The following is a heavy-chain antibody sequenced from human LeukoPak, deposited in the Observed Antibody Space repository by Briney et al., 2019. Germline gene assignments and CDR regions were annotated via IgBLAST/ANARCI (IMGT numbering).Heavy chain of an antibody. CDR3: TRESRPFCPFAY. D-gene: IGHD2-2*01. Sequence: NPSETLSLTCGVSGGSITSTNYWTWVRQPPGKGLEWIGEVNLQGSTNYNPSLMGRVAISVDMSENHISLQLTSVTAADTAVYYCTRESRPFCPFAYWGQGVLVTVSS. V-gene: IGHV4-4*02. CDR1: GGSITSTNY. CDR2: VNLQGST. J-gene: IGHJ4*02.